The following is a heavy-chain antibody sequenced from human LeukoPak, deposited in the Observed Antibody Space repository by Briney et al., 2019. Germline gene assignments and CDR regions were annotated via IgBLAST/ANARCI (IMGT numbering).Heavy chain of an antibody. D-gene: IGHD2-21*01. Sequence: PGGSLRLSCTASEFTFSSYWMSWVRQAPGKGLEWVANIKQDGSEKDYVDSVKGRFTISRDNAKNSLYLQMNNLRAEDTAVYYCARYCGGDCYGMDVWGQGTTVTVS. CDR3: ARYCGGDCYGMDV. J-gene: IGHJ6*02. CDR2: IKQDGSEK. V-gene: IGHV3-7*01. CDR1: EFTFSSYW.